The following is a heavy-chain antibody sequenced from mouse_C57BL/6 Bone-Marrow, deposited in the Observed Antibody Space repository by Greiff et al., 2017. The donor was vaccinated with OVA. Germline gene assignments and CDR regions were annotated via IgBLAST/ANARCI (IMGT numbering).Heavy chain of an antibody. V-gene: IGHV1-15*01. Sequence: QVQLQQSGAELVRPGASVTLSCKASVYTFTDYEMHWVKQTPVHGLEWIGAIDPETGGTAYNQKFKGKAILTADKSSSTAYMELRSLTSEDSAVYYCTGAGLMVTYWYFDVWGTGTTVTVSS. CDR1: VYTFTDYE. CDR2: IDPETGGT. CDR3: TGAGLMVTYWYFDV. J-gene: IGHJ1*03. D-gene: IGHD2-3*01.